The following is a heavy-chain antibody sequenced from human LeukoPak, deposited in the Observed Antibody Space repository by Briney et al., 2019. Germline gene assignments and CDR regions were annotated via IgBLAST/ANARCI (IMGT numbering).Heavy chain of an antibody. V-gene: IGHV4-59*01. CDR2: IYYSGST. CDR1: GGPISSYY. J-gene: IGHJ5*02. CDR3: ARVGSSGYYGP. D-gene: IGHD3-22*01. Sequence: SETLSLTCTVSGGPISSYYWSWIRQPPGKGLEWIGYIYYSGSTNYNPSLKSRVTISVDTSKNQFSLKLSSVTAADTAVYYCARVGSSGYYGPWGQGTLVTVSS.